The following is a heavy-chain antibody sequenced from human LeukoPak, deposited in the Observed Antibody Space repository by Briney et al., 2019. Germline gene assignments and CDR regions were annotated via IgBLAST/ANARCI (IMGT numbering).Heavy chain of an antibody. D-gene: IGHD3-16*01. CDR3: ARGGGLAHEYFQH. J-gene: IGHJ1*01. Sequence: PGGSLRLSCAASGFTLSAFWMSWVRQAPGKGLEWVANIKQDGSEKYYVGSVKGRFTISRDNAKNSLYLQMHSLRAEDTAVYYCARGGGLAHEYFQHLGPGTLVTVSS. V-gene: IGHV3-7*01. CDR2: IKQDGSEK. CDR1: GFTLSAFW.